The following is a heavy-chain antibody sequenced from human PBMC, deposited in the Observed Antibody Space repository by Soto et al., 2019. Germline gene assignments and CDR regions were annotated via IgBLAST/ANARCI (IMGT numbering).Heavy chain of an antibody. V-gene: IGHV3-30-3*01. Sequence: VQLVESGGGVVQPGRSLRLSCAASGFTFSSYAMHWVRQAPGKGLEWVAVISYDGSNKYYADSVKGRFTISRDNSKNTLYLQMNSLRAEDTAVYYCARDHYGGNAFDIWGQGTMVTVSS. CDR2: ISYDGSNK. J-gene: IGHJ3*02. CDR3: ARDHYGGNAFDI. D-gene: IGHD4-17*01. CDR1: GFTFSSYA.